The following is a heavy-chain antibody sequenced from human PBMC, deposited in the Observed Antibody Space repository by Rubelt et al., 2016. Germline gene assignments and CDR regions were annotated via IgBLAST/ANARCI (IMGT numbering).Heavy chain of an antibody. CDR3: ARDSDIKWFYA. CDR1: GGSIRSRYY. V-gene: IGHV4-39*07. D-gene: IGHD6-25*01. Sequence: QLQLQESGPGLVKPSETLSLTCIVSGGSIRSRYYWGWLRQSPGKGLEWIGSIYYSGSTSYNPSLKNRVNLSVNTSENQFSLKLNSVTAADTAVYYCARDSDIKWFYAWGQGTLVTVSS. J-gene: IGHJ5*02. CDR2: IYYSGST.